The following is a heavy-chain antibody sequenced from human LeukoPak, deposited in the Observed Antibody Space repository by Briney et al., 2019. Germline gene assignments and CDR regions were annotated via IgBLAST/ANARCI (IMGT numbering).Heavy chain of an antibody. D-gene: IGHD6-19*01. V-gene: IGHV4-4*07. Sequence: PSETLSLTCTVSGGSISSCYWSWIRQPAGKGLEWIGRIYTSGSTNYNPSLKSRVTMSVDTSKNQFSLKLSSVTAADTAVYYCARDHNSSGWPFDYWGQGTLVTVSS. J-gene: IGHJ4*02. CDR2: IYTSGST. CDR1: GGSISSCY. CDR3: ARDHNSSGWPFDY.